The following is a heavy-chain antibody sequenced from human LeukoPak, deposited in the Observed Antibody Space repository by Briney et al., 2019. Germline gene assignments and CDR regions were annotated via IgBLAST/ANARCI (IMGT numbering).Heavy chain of an antibody. CDR3: ARDSKVVVVPAAMPVWRARDVNWFGP. V-gene: IGHV3-21*01. Sequence: GGSLRLSCAASGFTFSSYSMNWVRQAPGKGLEWVSSISSSSSYIYYADSVKGRFTISRDNAKNSLYLQMNSLRAEDTAVYYCARDSKVVVVPAAMPVWRARDVNWFGPWGQGTLVTVSS. D-gene: IGHD2-2*01. CDR2: ISSSSSYI. CDR1: GFTFSSYS. J-gene: IGHJ5*02.